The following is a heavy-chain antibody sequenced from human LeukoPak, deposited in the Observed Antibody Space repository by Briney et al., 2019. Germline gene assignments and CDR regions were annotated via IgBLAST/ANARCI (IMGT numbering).Heavy chain of an antibody. CDR2: MNPNSGNT. Sequence: ASVKVSCKASGYTFTSYDINWVRQATGQGLEWMGWMNPNSGNTGYAQKFQGRVTMTRNTSISTAYMELSSLRSEDTAVYCCARCAITMVRGVRYNWFDPWGQGTLVTVSS. CDR1: GYTFTSYD. V-gene: IGHV1-8*01. CDR3: ARCAITMVRGVRYNWFDP. D-gene: IGHD3-10*01. J-gene: IGHJ5*02.